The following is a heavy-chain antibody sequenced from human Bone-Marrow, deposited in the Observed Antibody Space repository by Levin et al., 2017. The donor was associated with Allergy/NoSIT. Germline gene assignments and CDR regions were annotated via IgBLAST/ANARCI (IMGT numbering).Heavy chain of an antibody. V-gene: IGHV3-23*01. CDR3: AKDRAYDVYYHYYMDV. Sequence: GESLKISYAASGFTLSSYAVGWVRQAPGKGLEWVSAISGTGGSTYYADSVRGRFTISRDDSKNTLYLQMNSLRAEDTAVYYCAKDRAYDVYYHYYMDVWGKGTTVTVSS. CDR2: ISGTGGST. J-gene: IGHJ6*03. D-gene: IGHD5-12*01. CDR1: GFTLSSYA.